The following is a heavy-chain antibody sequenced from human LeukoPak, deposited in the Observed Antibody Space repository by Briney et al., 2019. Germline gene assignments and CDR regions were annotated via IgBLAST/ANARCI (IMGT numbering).Heavy chain of an antibody. D-gene: IGHD3-10*01. Sequence: SETLSLTCTVSGGSLSSGTDYWRWIRQPAGKGLEWIVRIYSSGSTNYNPSLKSRVTMSLDTSKNQFSLRLSSVTAADTAVYYCARLPMGDSETYYYYYMDVWGKGTTVTVSS. CDR3: ARLPMGDSETYYYYYMDV. J-gene: IGHJ6*03. V-gene: IGHV4-61*02. CDR2: IYSSGST. CDR1: GGSLSSGTDY.